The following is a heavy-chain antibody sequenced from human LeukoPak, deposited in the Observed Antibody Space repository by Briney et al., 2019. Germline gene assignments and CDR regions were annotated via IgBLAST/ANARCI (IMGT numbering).Heavy chain of an antibody. CDR3: ARARYSSGWYPDY. J-gene: IGHJ4*02. CDR2: INANSGGT. Sequence: ASVKVSCQASVYTFTRYYMHWLRPAPGQALAWMGWINANSGGTNYEQKFQGRVTMTRDTSISTAYMELSRLRSDDTAVYYCARARYSSGWYPDYWGQGTLVTVSS. D-gene: IGHD6-19*01. V-gene: IGHV1-2*02. CDR1: VYTFTRYY.